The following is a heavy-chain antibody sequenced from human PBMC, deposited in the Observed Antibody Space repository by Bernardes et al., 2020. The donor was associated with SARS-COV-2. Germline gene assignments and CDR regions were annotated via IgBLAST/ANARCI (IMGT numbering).Heavy chain of an antibody. V-gene: IGHV3-74*01. Sequence: GGSLRLSCAASGFTFNNYWMYWVRQAPGKGLVWVSRIKSDGTDTNYADSVKGRFSISRDNAKNTLYLQMNSLRVEDTAVYYCARGALSGTYGVGDYWGQGTLVTVSS. D-gene: IGHD1-26*01. CDR1: GFTFNNYW. CDR2: IKSDGTDT. CDR3: ARGALSGTYGVGDY. J-gene: IGHJ4*02.